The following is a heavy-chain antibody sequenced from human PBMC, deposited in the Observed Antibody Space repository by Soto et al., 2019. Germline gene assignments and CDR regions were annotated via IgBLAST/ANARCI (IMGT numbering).Heavy chain of an antibody. CDR3: ARLHYDYIWGSYRVDY. J-gene: IGHJ4*02. Sequence: QVQLVQSGAEVKKPGASVKVSCKASGYTFTSYGVSWVRQAPGQGLEWMGWISAYNGNTNYAQKLQGRVTMTTDTSTSTAYMELRSLRSDDTAVYYCARLHYDYIWGSYRVDYWGQGTLVTVSS. V-gene: IGHV1-18*01. CDR2: ISAYNGNT. D-gene: IGHD3-16*02. CDR1: GYTFTSYG.